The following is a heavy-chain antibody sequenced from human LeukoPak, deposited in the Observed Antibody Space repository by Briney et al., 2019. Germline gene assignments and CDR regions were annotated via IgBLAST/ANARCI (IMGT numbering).Heavy chain of an antibody. D-gene: IGHD2-2*01. CDR3: ARRLTQYDCFDP. CDR1: GDSVSSNSFT. CDR2: TYYRSTWYN. J-gene: IGHJ5*02. V-gene: IGHV6-1*01. Sequence: SQTLSLTCAISGDSVSSNSFTWNWIRQSPSRGLEWLGRTYYRSTWYNDYAVSVRGRIAVNPDTSKNQFSLHLNSVTPEDTAVYYCARRLTQYDCFDPWGQGILVTVSS.